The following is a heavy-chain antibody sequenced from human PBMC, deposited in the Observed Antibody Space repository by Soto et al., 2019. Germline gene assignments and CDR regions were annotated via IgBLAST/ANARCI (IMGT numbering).Heavy chain of an antibody. CDR1: GGSISSSNW. V-gene: IGHV4-4*02. Sequence: PSETLSLTCAVSGGSISSSNWWSWVRQPPGKGLEWIGEIYHSGSTNYNPSLKSRVTISVDKSKNQFSLKLSSVTAADTAVYYCARVDCISTSCYWFDPWGQGTLVTVSS. J-gene: IGHJ5*02. CDR3: ARVDCISTSCYWFDP. D-gene: IGHD2-2*01. CDR2: IYHSGST.